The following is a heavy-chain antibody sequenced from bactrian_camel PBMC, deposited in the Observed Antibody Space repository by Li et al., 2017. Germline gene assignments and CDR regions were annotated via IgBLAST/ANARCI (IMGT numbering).Heavy chain of an antibody. D-gene: IGHD5*01. CDR2: IYAADGTT. CDR3: AATAPSQGGTCLLRSLPDFGF. V-gene: IGHV3S54*01. J-gene: IGHJ6*01. Sequence: HVQLVESGGGSVQSGGSLRLSCITSGPSHDPSVDPYCMAWFRQAPGRSREEVAAIYAADGTTYYADSVKGRFTISQDNAKNTVFLQMNSLEPEDTAMYYCAATAPSQGGTCLLRSLPDFGFRGQGTQVTVS. CDR1: GPSHDPSVDP.